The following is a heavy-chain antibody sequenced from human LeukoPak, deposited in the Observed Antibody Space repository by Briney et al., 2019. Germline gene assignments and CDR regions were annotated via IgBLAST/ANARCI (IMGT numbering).Heavy chain of an antibody. Sequence: GGSLRLSCAASGFTFSSYWMSWVRQAPGKGLEWAANIKQDGSERYYVDSVKGRFTISRDNAKNSLYLQMNSLRAEDTAVYYCARSVLRFLEWPSVPSDYYYYMDVWGKGTTVTVSS. CDR2: IKQDGSER. V-gene: IGHV3-7*01. D-gene: IGHD3-3*01. CDR1: GFTFSSYW. J-gene: IGHJ6*03. CDR3: ARSVLRFLEWPSVPSDYYYYMDV.